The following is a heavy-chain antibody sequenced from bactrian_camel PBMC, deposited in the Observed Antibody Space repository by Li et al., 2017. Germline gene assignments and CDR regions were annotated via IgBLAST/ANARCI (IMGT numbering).Heavy chain of an antibody. CDR3: AADSGSFCNSREVTRFPH. CDR1: GDTYSTYC. V-gene: IGHV3S26*01. J-gene: IGHJ4*01. CDR2: IDRPQPLETTGST. Sequence: HVQLVESGGGSVSAGGTLKLSCAVSGDTYSTYCMAWFRQAPGKERERVARIDRPQPLETTGSTTYADSVKGRFTIFKDNAKKTLYLEMNSLRPEDTAMYYCAADSGSFCNSREVTRFPHSGQGTQVTVS. D-gene: IGHD2*01.